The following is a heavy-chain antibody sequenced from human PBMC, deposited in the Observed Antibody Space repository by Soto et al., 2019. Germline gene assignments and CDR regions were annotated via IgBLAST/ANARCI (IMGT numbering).Heavy chain of an antibody. CDR1: GGSISSYY. Sequence: SETLSLTCTVSGGSISSYYWSWIRQPPGKGLEWIGYFFYSGSTNYNPSLKSRVTISVDTSKNQFSLKLNSVTAADTAVYYCARDHYCSGDTCYLISFDYWGQGTQVTVSS. J-gene: IGHJ4*02. V-gene: IGHV4-59*01. D-gene: IGHD2-15*01. CDR3: ARDHYCSGDTCYLISFDY. CDR2: FFYSGST.